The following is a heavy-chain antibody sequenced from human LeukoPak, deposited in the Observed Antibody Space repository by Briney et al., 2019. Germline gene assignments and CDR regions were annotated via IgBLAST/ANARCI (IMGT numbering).Heavy chain of an antibody. Sequence: GRSLRLSCAASGFTFSSYGMHWVRQAPGKGLEWVAVIWYDGSNKYYADSVKGRFTISRDNSKNTLYLQMNSLRAEDTAVYYCARDPSGSGYDSYGMDVWAKGPRSPSP. V-gene: IGHV3-33*01. CDR3: ARDPSGSGYDSYGMDV. CDR2: IWYDGSNK. CDR1: GFTFSSYG. D-gene: IGHD5-12*01. J-gene: IGHJ6*02.